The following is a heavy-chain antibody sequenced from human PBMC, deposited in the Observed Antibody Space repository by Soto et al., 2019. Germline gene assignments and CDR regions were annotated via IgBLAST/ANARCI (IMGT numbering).Heavy chain of an antibody. D-gene: IGHD6-13*01. CDR3: GRAPPSEAAENWFDP. Sequence: ASVKVSCKASGYTFTSYGISWVRQAPGQGLEWMGWISAYNGNTNYAQKLQGRVTMTTDTSTSTAYMELRSLRSDDTAVYYCGRAPPSEAAENWFDPWGQGTLVTVSS. CDR2: ISAYNGNT. CDR1: GYTFTSYG. V-gene: IGHV1-18*01. J-gene: IGHJ5*02.